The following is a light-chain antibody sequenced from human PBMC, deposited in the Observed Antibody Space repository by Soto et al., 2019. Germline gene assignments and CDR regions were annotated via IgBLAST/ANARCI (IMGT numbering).Light chain of an antibody. CDR2: DAS. J-gene: IGKJ4*01. V-gene: IGKV1-33*01. CDR1: QNVSNS. Sequence: DIQMTQSPSSLSASVGDRVTITCQASQNVSNSLPWYQQKPGKAPRLLIYDASILETGVPSRFSGSGSGADFTFTISSLQPEDIATYYCQHYDHLPLTFGRGTRVEIK. CDR3: QHYDHLPLT.